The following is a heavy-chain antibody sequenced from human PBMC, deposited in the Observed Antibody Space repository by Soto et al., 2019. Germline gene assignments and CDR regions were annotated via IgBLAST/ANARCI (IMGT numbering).Heavy chain of an antibody. CDR1: GGSIGSGDYY. V-gene: IGHV4-31*03. Sequence: SETLSLTCTVSGGSIGSGDYYWNWIRQHPGKGLEWIGYISYSGSTYYNPSLKSRLTMSLDTSKKQFSLKLSSVTAADTAVYYCARDIRRGGGPNYIDYWGQGTLVTVSS. CDR2: ISYSGST. CDR3: ARDIRRGGGPNYIDY. D-gene: IGHD3-10*01. J-gene: IGHJ4*02.